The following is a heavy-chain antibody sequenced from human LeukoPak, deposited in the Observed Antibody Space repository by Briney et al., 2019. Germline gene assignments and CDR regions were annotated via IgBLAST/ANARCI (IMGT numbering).Heavy chain of an antibody. CDR1: GYTFRIHD. CDR2: VSPKTGRT. Sequence: ASVKVSCKASGYTFRIHDFNWVRQAPGQGLEWMGWVSPKTGRTGYAQKFQGRVYMTTNASLSTAYMESSSLRSDDTAVYFCARESERNDGWFDPWGQGTLVTVSS. CDR3: ARESERNDGWFDP. D-gene: IGHD1-1*01. J-gene: IGHJ5*02. V-gene: IGHV1-8*01.